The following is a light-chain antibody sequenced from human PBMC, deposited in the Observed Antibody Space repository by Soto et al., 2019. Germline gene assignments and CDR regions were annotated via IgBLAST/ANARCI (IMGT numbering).Light chain of an antibody. V-gene: IGKV3-15*01. Sequence: EIVMTQSPATLSVSPGERATLSCRASQSVSSNLAWYQQKPGQAPRLLIYVASTRATGIPARFSGRGSGTEFTLTISSLQAEDFEVYYCQQYNNWPPWPFGQGTKVEIK. CDR1: QSVSSN. CDR3: QQYNNWPPWP. CDR2: VAS. J-gene: IGKJ1*01.